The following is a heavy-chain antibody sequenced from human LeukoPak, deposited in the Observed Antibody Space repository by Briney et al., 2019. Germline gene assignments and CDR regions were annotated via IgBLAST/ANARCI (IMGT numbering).Heavy chain of an antibody. J-gene: IGHJ4*02. CDR2: VIPILGIA. V-gene: IGHV1-69*10. CDR3: ARVDSVAGAYYFDY. Sequence: WASVTVSSTASVGTFTGYAISWVRQAPGQGLEWMGRVIPILGIANYAQKFQGRVTITADKSTSTAYMELSSLRSEDTAVYYCARVDSVAGAYYFDYWGQGTLASVCS. CDR1: VGTFTGYA. D-gene: IGHD6-13*01.